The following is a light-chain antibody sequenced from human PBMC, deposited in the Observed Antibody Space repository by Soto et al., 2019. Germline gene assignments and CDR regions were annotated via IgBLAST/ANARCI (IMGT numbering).Light chain of an antibody. CDR1: QSISSY. Sequence: IQVNQSPPTLSASVGDRVTITCRASQSISSYLNWYQQKPGKAPKLLIYAASSLQSGVPSRFSGSGSGTDFTLTISSLQPEDFATYYCQQSYSTPLTFGGGTKVDI. CDR2: AAS. V-gene: IGKV1-39*01. J-gene: IGKJ4*01. CDR3: QQSYSTPLT.